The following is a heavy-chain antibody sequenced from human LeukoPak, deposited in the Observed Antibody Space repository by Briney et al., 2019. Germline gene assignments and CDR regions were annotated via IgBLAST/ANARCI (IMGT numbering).Heavy chain of an antibody. Sequence: SETLSLTCAVSGGSISSGGYSWSWIRQPPGKGLEWIGYIYHSGSTYYNPSLKSRVTISVDRSKNQFSLKLSSVTAADTAVYYCAGRYGLGGAIDYWGQGTLVTVSS. CDR3: AGRYGLGGAIDY. D-gene: IGHD1-26*01. J-gene: IGHJ4*02. V-gene: IGHV4-30-2*01. CDR1: GGSISSGGYS. CDR2: IYHSGST.